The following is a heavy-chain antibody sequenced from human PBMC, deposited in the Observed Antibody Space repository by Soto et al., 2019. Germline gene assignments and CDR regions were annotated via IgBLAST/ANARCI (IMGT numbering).Heavy chain of an antibody. CDR1: GGSILSYC. CDR2: IYTSGST. J-gene: IGHJ5*01. D-gene: IGHD6-13*01. CDR3: ARANSSSWYKLQYKWFDS. Sequence: SATLCLTFTGSGGSILSYCGIWSRQPGGKGLEWIGRIYTSGSTNYNPCLKSRVTMSVDTSKNQVSLNLNSATAADTAVYYCARANSSSWYKLQYKWFDSWGQGTLVTVSS. V-gene: IGHV4-4*07.